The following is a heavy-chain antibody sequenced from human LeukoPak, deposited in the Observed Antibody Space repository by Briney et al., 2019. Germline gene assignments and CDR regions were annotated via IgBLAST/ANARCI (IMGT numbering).Heavy chain of an antibody. CDR3: ARDPSNTSGWHIYFDS. J-gene: IGHJ4*02. D-gene: IGHD6-19*01. CDR2: MSAYNGDT. V-gene: IGHV1-18*01. CDR1: GYTFNRHG. Sequence: ASVKVSCKASGYTFNRHGIAWVRQAPGQGLEWLGLMSAYNGDTRYAQKFQGRVTMTKDTSTGTAYMDLRSLTSDDTAVYYCARDPSNTSGWHIYFDSWGQGTLVTVSS.